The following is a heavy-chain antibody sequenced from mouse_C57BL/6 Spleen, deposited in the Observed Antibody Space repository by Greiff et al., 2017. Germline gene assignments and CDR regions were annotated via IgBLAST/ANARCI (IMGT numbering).Heavy chain of an antibody. J-gene: IGHJ3*01. CDR2: ISDGGSYT. D-gene: IGHD2-4*01. CDR3: ARYDSWFAY. V-gene: IGHV5-4*03. Sequence: VKLVESGGGLVKPGGSLKLSCAASGFTFSSYAMSWVRQTPEKRLEWVATISDGGSYTYYPDNVKGRFTISRDNAKNNLYLQMSHLKSEDTAMYYCARYDSWFAYWGQGTLVTVSA. CDR1: GFTFSSYA.